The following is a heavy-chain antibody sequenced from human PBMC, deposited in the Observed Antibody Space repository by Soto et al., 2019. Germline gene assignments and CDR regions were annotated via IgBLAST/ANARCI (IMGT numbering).Heavy chain of an antibody. D-gene: IGHD6-25*01. V-gene: IGHV3-53*01. CDR1: GFTVSNNY. CDR2: IYSGGYT. J-gene: IGHJ4*02. Sequence: EVQLVESGGGLIQPGGSLRLSCAVSGFTVSNNYMSWVRQAPGKGLEGVSVIYSGGYTAYGDSVKGRFTISRDNSKNTLYLQRNGRGAGGRVVFYGATQRGGGGYWGQGTLVTVSS. CDR3: ATQRGGGGY.